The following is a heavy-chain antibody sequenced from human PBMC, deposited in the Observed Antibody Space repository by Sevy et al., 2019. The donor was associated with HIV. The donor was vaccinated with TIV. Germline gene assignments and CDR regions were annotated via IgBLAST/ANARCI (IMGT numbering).Heavy chain of an antibody. CDR2: ISSSSSTI. Sequence: GGSLRLSCAASGFTFSSYSMNWDRQAPGKGLEWVSYISSSSSTIYYADSVKGRFTISRDNAKNSLYLQMNSLRDEDTAVYYCARVNSGNPFGEFPNWFDPWGQGTLVTVSS. V-gene: IGHV3-48*02. CDR1: GFTFSSYS. D-gene: IGHD3-10*01. CDR3: ARVNSGNPFGEFPNWFDP. J-gene: IGHJ5*02.